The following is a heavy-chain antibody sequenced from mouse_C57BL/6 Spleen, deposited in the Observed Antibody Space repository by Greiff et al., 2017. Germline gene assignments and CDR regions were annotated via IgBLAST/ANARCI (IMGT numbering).Heavy chain of an antibody. CDR3: AKDRYYYGSSYRFAY. Sequence: VQLQQSGAELARPGASVKLSCKASGYTFTSYGISWVKQRTGQGLEWIGEIYPRSGNTYYNEKFKGKATLTADKSSSTAYMELRSLTSEVSAVYFCAKDRYYYGSSYRFAYWGQGTLVTVSA. J-gene: IGHJ3*01. CDR1: GYTFTSYG. CDR2: IYPRSGNT. D-gene: IGHD1-1*01. V-gene: IGHV1-81*01.